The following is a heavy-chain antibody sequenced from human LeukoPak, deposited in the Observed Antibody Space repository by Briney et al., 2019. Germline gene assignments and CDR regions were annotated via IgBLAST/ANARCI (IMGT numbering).Heavy chain of an antibody. CDR3: ARGRGYSYGWGGHYYYYMDV. J-gene: IGHJ6*03. Sequence: SETLSLTCAVYGGSFSGYYWSWIRQPPGKGLEWIGEINHSGSTNYNPSLKSRVTISVDTSKNQFSLKLSSVTAADTAVYYCARGRGYSYGWGGHYYYYMDVWGKGTTVTVSS. D-gene: IGHD5-18*01. V-gene: IGHV4-34*01. CDR2: INHSGST. CDR1: GGSFSGYY.